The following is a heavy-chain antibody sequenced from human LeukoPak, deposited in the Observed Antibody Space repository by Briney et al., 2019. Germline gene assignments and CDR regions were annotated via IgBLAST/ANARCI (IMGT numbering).Heavy chain of an antibody. CDR3: ARGYESSGYYYGY. V-gene: IGHV3-64*01. CDR2: ISGNGRTT. D-gene: IGHD3-22*01. Sequence: PGGSLRLSCAAPGFTFSSYAIPWVRQAPGKGLQYVSAISGNGRTTYYGNSVKGRLTISRDNSKNTVYLQMGSLRAEDMAVYYCARGYESSGYYYGYWGQGTLVTVSS. CDR1: GFTFSSYA. J-gene: IGHJ4*02.